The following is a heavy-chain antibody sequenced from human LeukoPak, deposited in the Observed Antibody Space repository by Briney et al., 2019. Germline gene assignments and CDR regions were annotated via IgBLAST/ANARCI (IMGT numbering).Heavy chain of an antibody. V-gene: IGHV3-30-3*01. Sequence: GRSLRLFCAASGFTFSSYAMHWVRQAPGKGLEWVAVISYDGSNKYYADSVKGRFTISRDNSKNTLYLQMNSLRAEDTAVYYCARAFRGYSYGPNPFDYWGQGTLVTVSS. D-gene: IGHD5-18*01. CDR3: ARAFRGYSYGPNPFDY. CDR1: GFTFSSYA. J-gene: IGHJ4*02. CDR2: ISYDGSNK.